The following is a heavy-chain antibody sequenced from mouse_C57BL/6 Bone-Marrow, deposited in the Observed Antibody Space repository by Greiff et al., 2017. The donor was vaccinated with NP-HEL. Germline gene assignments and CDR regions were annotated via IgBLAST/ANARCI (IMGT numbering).Heavy chain of an antibody. V-gene: IGHV1-82*01. Sequence: VQLQQSGPELVKPGASVKISCKASGYAFSSSWMNWVKQRPGKGLKWIGRIYPGDGDTNYNGKFKGKATLTADKSSSTAYMQLSSLTSEDSAVYFCSPWTWFAYWGQGTLVTVSA. CDR1: GYAFSSSW. J-gene: IGHJ3*01. CDR2: IYPGDGDT. CDR3: SPWTWFAY.